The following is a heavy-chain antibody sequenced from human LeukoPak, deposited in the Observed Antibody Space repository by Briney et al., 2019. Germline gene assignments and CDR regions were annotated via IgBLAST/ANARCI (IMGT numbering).Heavy chain of an antibody. Sequence: ASVKVSCKASGYTFTSYGISWVRQAPGQGLEWMGWISAYNGNTNYAQKLQGRVTMTTDTSTSTAYMELSSLRSEDTAVYYCASASLTRNYYYYYMDVWGKGTTVTVSS. J-gene: IGHJ6*03. CDR3: ASASLTRNYYYYYMDV. D-gene: IGHD3-9*01. CDR2: ISAYNGNT. CDR1: GYTFTSYG. V-gene: IGHV1-18*01.